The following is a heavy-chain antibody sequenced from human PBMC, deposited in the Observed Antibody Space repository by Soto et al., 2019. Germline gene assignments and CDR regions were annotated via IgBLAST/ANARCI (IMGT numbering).Heavy chain of an antibody. CDR2: ISGSGGNT. D-gene: IGHD2-21*01. CDR3: AKIPHGGDAFDI. V-gene: IGHV3-23*01. CDR1: GFTFSSYA. J-gene: IGHJ3*02. Sequence: EVQLLESGGGLVQPGGSLRLSCAASGFTFSSYAMSWVRQAPGKGLEWVSGISGSGGNTYYADSVKGRFTISRDNSKKTLYLKMTSLRAEDTAVYYCAKIPHGGDAFDIWGQGKTVTSLQ.